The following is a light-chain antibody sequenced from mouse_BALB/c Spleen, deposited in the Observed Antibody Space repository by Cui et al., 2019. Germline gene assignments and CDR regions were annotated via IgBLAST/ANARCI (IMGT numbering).Light chain of an antibody. CDR1: QGISNY. V-gene: IGKV10-94*01. Sequence: DSQMTQTTTSQSAPLEDRVTTSCSRSQGISNYLNWYQQKPDGTVKLLIYYTSSLHSGVPSRFSGSGSGTYYSLTISNLEAEDIATYYCQQYSKFPHTFGGGTKLEIK. CDR2: YTS. CDR3: QQYSKFPHT. J-gene: IGKJ2*01.